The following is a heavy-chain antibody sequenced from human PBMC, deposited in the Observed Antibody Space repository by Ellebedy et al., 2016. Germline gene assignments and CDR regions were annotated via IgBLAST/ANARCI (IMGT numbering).Heavy chain of an antibody. Sequence: SETLSLXXAVYGGSFSGYYWSWIRQLPGKGLEWIGSIYYTGTTYYNPSLKSRVTISVDTSKDQFSLKLNFVTAADTAVYYCARHTRYSYGSERFDPWGQGSLVTVSS. D-gene: IGHD5-18*01. CDR1: GGSFSGYY. CDR2: IYYTGTT. CDR3: ARHTRYSYGSERFDP. J-gene: IGHJ5*02. V-gene: IGHV4-34*01.